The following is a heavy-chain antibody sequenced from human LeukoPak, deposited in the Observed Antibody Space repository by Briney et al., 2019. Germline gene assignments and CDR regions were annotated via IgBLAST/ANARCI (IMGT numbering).Heavy chain of an antibody. V-gene: IGHV1-69*05. J-gene: IGHJ4*02. CDR1: GGTFSSYA. D-gene: IGHD3-9*01. CDR3: ARGPVYDILTGYSYYFDY. Sequence: SVKASCKASGGTFSSYAISWVRQAPGQGLEWMGRIIPIFGTANYAQKFQGRVTITTDESTSTAYMELSSLRSEDTAVYYCARGPVYDILTGYSYYFDYWGQGTLVTVSS. CDR2: IIPIFGTA.